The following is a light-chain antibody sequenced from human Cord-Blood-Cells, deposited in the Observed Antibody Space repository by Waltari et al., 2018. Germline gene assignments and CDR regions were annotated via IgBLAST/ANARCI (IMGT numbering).Light chain of an antibody. J-gene: IGKJ1*01. CDR3: QQYDSSPWT. CDR2: GSS. CDR1: QRVSSSY. V-gene: IGKV3-20*01. Sequence: EIVLTQSPGTLSLSPGERATLSCRASQRVSSSYLAWYQQKTGQAPSLLIYGSSSRATGIPYRFSGSGSGTDFTLTISRLEPEDFAVYYCQQYDSSPWTFGQGTKVEIK.